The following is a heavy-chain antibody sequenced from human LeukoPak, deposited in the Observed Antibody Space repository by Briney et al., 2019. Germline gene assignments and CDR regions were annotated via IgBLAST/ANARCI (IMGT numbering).Heavy chain of an antibody. D-gene: IGHD1-26*01. CDR2: FDPEDGET. J-gene: IGHJ4*02. CDR1: GYTLTELS. CDR3: ASELQLTHGGGLFDY. V-gene: IGHV1-24*01. Sequence: ASVKVSCKVSGYTLTELSMHWVRQAPGKGLEWMGGFDPEDGETIYAQKFQGRVTMTEVTSTDTAYMELSSLRSEDTAVYYCASELQLTHGGGLFDYWGQGTLVTVSS.